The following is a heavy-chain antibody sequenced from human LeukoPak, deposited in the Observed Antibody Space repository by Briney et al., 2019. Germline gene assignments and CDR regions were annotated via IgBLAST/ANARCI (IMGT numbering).Heavy chain of an antibody. D-gene: IGHD1-26*01. CDR3: AKEGVQTPTDWYFDL. V-gene: IGHV3-30*02. Sequence: GGSLRLSCAASGFTFSSYGMYWVRQAPGKGLEWVAFTRYDGSNKYYADSVKGRFTILRDNSKNTVYLQMTSLRDEDTAVYYCAKEGVQTPTDWYFDLWGRGTLVTVSS. J-gene: IGHJ2*01. CDR1: GFTFSSYG. CDR2: TRYDGSNK.